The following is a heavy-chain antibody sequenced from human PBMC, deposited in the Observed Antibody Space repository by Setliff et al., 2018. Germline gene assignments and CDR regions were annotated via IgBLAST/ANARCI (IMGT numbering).Heavy chain of an antibody. D-gene: IGHD3-3*01. Sequence: PGGSLRLSCAASGFTFSSYWMSWVRQPPGKGLEWIGEIYYSGSTYYNPSLKSRVTISVDTSKNQFSLKLSSVTAADTAMYYCARHNYFMIFGVDDAFDIWGQGTTVTVSS. CDR1: GFTFSSYW. CDR3: ARHNYFMIFGVDDAFDI. J-gene: IGHJ3*02. CDR2: IYYSGST. V-gene: IGHV4-4*02.